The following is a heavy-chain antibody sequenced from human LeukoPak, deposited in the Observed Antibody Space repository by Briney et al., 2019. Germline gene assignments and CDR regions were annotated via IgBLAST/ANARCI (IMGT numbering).Heavy chain of an antibody. V-gene: IGHV3-33*01. CDR3: ARDGTVTAGPFDP. J-gene: IGHJ5*02. CDR1: GFTFSSYG. CDR2: IWYDGSNK. D-gene: IGHD4-11*01. Sequence: PGRSLRLSCAASGFTFSSYGMHWVRQAPGKGLEWVAFIWYDGSNKYYADSVKGRFTISRDNSKNTLYLQMNSLRVEDTAVYYCARDGTVTAGPFDPWGRGTLVTVSS.